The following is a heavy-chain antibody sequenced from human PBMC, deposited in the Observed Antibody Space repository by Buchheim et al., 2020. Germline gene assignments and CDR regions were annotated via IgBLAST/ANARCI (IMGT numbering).Heavy chain of an antibody. CDR1: GFTFSSYA. V-gene: IGHV3-23*01. CDR3: AKDMDHLYGDLIY. J-gene: IGHJ4*02. CDR2: ISGSADST. Sequence: EVQLLESGGGSVQPGGSLRLSCAASGFTFSSYAMSWVRQAPGKGLEWVSGISGSADSTYYAESVKGRFTISRDNSKTTLFLQMNSLRAEDTAVYYCAKDMDHLYGDLIYWGQGTL. D-gene: IGHD4-17*01.